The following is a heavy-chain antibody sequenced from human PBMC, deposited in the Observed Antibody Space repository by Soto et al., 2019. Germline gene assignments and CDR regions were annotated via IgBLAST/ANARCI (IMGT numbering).Heavy chain of an antibody. J-gene: IGHJ4*02. V-gene: IGHV3-23*01. D-gene: IGHD2-21*02. CDR2: ISGRGGNA. Sequence: EVQLLESGGGLVQHGGSLRLSCAASGFTFNTYAMSWVRQAPGKGLEWVSAISGRGGNAYYADSVMGRFTISGDNSMSTLFLQMFSLRAEDAAIYYCARAPAVAVTNPFDYWGQGTLVTVS. CDR1: GFTFNTYA. CDR3: ARAPAVAVTNPFDY.